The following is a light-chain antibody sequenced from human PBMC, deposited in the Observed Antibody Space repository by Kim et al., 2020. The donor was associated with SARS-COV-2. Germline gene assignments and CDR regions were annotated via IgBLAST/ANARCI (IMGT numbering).Light chain of an antibody. V-gene: IGLV6-57*03. J-gene: IGLJ2*01. Sequence: KTVTIPCTRSSGSIASNYVQWYQLRPGSAPTTVIYEDNQRPSGVPDRFSGSIDSSSNSASLTISGLKTEDEADYYCQSYDSSNPVVFGGGTQLTVL. CDR3: QSYDSSNPVV. CDR2: EDN. CDR1: SGSIASNY.